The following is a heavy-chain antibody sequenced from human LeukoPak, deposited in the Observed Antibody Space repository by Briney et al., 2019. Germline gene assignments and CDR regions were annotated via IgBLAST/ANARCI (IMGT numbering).Heavy chain of an antibody. CDR2: INHSGST. Sequence: SETLSLTCAVYGGSFSGYYWSWIRQPPGKGLEWIGEINHSGSTNYNASLKSRVTISVDTSKNQFSLKLSSVTAADTAVYYCASSGSWYEPVYYFDYWGQGTLVTVSS. V-gene: IGHV4-34*01. D-gene: IGHD2-15*01. J-gene: IGHJ4*02. CDR1: GGSFSGYY. CDR3: ASSGSWYEPVYYFDY.